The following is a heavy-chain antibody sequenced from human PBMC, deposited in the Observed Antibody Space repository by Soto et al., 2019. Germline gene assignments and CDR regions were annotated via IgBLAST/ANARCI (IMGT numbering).Heavy chain of an antibody. Sequence: GASVKVSCKASGYTFSDLDSNWVRQATGQGLERMGWMSPKSGITDYAQKFQGRVTMTRDTSISTAYMELSNLRSEDTAVYYCARGVDAGYDYWGQGTQVTVSS. V-gene: IGHV1-8*01. CDR3: ARGVDAGYDY. J-gene: IGHJ4*02. D-gene: IGHD5-12*01. CDR1: GYTFSDLD. CDR2: MSPKSGIT.